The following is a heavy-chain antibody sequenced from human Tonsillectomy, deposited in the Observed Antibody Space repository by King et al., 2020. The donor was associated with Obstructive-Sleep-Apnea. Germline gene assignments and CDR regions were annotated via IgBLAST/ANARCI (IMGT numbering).Heavy chain of an antibody. J-gene: IGHJ4*02. V-gene: IGHV4-59*08. CDR1: GGPISTYY. CDR2: IYYSGST. D-gene: IGHD3-22*01. CDR3: ARGGYYYFDY. Sequence: QLQESGPGLVKPSETLSLTCTVSGGPISTYYWSWFRQPPGKGLEWICYIYYSGSTNYNPSLKSRVTISVDTSKNRFSLNLSSVTAADTAFYYCARGGYYYFDYWGQGTQATVSS.